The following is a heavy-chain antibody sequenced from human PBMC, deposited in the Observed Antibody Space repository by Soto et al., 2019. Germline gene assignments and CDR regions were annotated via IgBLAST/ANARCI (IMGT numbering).Heavy chain of an antibody. Sequence: SETLSLTCTVSGGSISSYYWSWIRQPPGKGLEWIGYIYYSGSTNYNPSLKSRVTISVDTSKNQFSLKLSSVTAADTAVYYCARSRDGYKSQFDYWGQGTLLTVYS. V-gene: IGHV4-59*01. CDR2: IYYSGST. CDR3: ARSRDGYKSQFDY. CDR1: GGSISSYY. J-gene: IGHJ4*02. D-gene: IGHD5-12*01.